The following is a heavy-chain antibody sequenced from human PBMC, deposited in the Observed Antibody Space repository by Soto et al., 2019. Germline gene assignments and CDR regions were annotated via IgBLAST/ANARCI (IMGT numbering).Heavy chain of an antibody. D-gene: IGHD6-19*01. CDR1: GFTFSSYA. CDR3: AKGSLSSGWSFDY. Sequence: EVQLLESGGGLVQPGGSLRLSCAASGFTFSSYAMSWVRQAPGKGLEWVSAISCSGGSTYYADSVKGRFTISRDNSKNTLYLQMNSLRAEDTAVYYCAKGSLSSGWSFDYWGQGTLVTVSS. CDR2: ISCSGGST. J-gene: IGHJ4*02. V-gene: IGHV3-23*01.